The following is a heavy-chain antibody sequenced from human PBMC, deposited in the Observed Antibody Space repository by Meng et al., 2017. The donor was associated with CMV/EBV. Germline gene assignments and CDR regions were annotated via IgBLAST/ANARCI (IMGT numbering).Heavy chain of an antibody. Sequence: GSLRLSCTVSGGSISSYYWSWIRQPPGKGLEWIGYIYYSGSTNYNPSLKSRVTISVDTSKNQFSLKLSSVTAADTNVYYCARGGDDFWSGYYDYWGQGTLVTVSS. D-gene: IGHD3-3*01. V-gene: IGHV4-59*01. CDR1: GGSISSYY. CDR2: IYYSGST. CDR3: ARGGDDFWSGYYDY. J-gene: IGHJ4*02.